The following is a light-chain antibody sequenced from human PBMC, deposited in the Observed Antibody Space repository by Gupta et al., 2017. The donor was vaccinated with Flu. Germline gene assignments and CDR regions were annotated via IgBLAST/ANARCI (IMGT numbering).Light chain of an antibody. CDR1: SGAVSSNYY. CDR3: VLYLSSGSWV. Sequence: TVTLTCGLNSGAVSSNYYPSWYQQTPGQAPRTFIYNTNTRSSGVPDRFSGSILGDKAALTITGAQADDECDYYCVLYLSSGSWVFGGGTKLTVL. J-gene: IGLJ3*02. V-gene: IGLV8-61*01. CDR2: NTN.